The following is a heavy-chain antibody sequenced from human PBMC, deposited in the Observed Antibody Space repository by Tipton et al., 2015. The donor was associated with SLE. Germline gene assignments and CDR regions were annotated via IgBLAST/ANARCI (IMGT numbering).Heavy chain of an antibody. Sequence: SLRLSCAASGFTFSSYAMSWVRQAPGKGLEWVSVIYSGGSTYYADSVKGRFTISRHNSKNTLYLQMNSLRAEDTAVYYCARWMYSSSWEVVDAFDIWGQGTMVTVSS. D-gene: IGHD6-13*01. CDR1: GFTFSSYA. CDR2: IYSGGST. J-gene: IGHJ3*02. CDR3: ARWMYSSSWEVVDAFDI. V-gene: IGHV3-53*04.